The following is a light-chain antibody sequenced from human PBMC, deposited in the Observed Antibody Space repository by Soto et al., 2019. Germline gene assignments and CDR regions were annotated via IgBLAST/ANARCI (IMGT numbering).Light chain of an antibody. CDR2: GAS. Sequence: TLSVSPGERATLSCRASQSVSSNLAWYQQKPGQAPRLLIYGASTRATGIPARFSGSGSGTEFTLTISSPQSEDFAVYYCQQYNNWPQTFGQGTKVDIK. CDR1: QSVSSN. CDR3: QQYNNWPQT. V-gene: IGKV3-15*01. J-gene: IGKJ1*01.